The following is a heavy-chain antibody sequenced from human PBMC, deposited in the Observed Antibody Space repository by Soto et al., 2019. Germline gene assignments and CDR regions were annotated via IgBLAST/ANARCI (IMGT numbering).Heavy chain of an antibody. D-gene: IGHD3-10*01. CDR3: ARETRMVRGVTRNYYYYYGMDV. CDR1: GGTFSSYA. V-gene: IGHV1-69*13. Sequence: SVKVSCKASGGTFSSYAISGVRQAPGQWLEWMGGIIPIFGTANYAQKFQGRVTITADESTSTAYMELSSLRSEDTAVYYCARETRMVRGVTRNYYYYYGMDVWGQGTTVTVSS. CDR2: IIPIFGTA. J-gene: IGHJ6*02.